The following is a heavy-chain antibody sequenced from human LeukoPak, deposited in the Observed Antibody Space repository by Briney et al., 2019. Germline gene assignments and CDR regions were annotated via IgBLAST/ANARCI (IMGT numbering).Heavy chain of an antibody. Sequence: GVSLRFSCAASGFTSTMHGMTWIRQSPGKGLEWLSTVSYNGDNTYYAEPVKGRSTISRDKSSNTLYLQMNSLRAEDTALYYCAKYSGSGSKTFDIWGQGTMVTVSS. V-gene: IGHV3-23*01. D-gene: IGHD3-10*01. CDR1: GFTSTMHG. J-gene: IGHJ3*02. CDR3: AKYSGSGSKTFDI. CDR2: VSYNGDNT.